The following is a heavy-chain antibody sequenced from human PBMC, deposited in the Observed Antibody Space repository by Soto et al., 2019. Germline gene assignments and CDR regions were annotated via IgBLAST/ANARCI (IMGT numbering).Heavy chain of an antibody. D-gene: IGHD4-17*01. J-gene: IGHJ4*02. Sequence: QVQLVQSGAEVKKPGSSVKVSCKASGGTFSSYAISWVRQAPGQGLEWMGGIIPIFGTANYAQKFQGRVTITADESTSTAYMELSSLRSEDTAVYYCAALPDYGGNSAGPRRDFDYWGQGTLVTVSS. CDR2: IIPIFGTA. CDR3: AALPDYGGNSAGPRRDFDY. V-gene: IGHV1-69*01. CDR1: GGTFSSYA.